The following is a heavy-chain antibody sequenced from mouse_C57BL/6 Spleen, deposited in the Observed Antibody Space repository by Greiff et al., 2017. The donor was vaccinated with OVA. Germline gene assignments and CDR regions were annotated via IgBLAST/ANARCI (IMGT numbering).Heavy chain of an antibody. CDR2: IHPNSGST. CDR3: ARSGIYYDYHGAWFAY. V-gene: IGHV1-64*01. CDR1: GYTFTSYW. Sequence: VQLQQPGAELVKPGASVKLSCKASGYTFTSYWMHWVKQRPGQGLEWIGMIHPNSGSTNYNEKFKSKATLTVDKSSSTAYMQLSSLTSEDSAVYYCARSGIYYDYHGAWFAYWGQGTLVTVSA. J-gene: IGHJ3*01. D-gene: IGHD2-4*01.